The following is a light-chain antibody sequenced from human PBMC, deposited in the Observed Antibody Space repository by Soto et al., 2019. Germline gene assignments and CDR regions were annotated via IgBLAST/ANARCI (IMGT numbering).Light chain of an antibody. J-gene: IGKJ1*01. Sequence: AIQMTQSPSSLSASVGDRVTITCRASQALGNDLSWYQQKPGKAPNLLIYGASSLQTGVPSRFSGSGFGTDFTLTINSLQPEDFATYYCLQDNTWPWAFGPGTRVDIK. CDR3: LQDNTWPWA. CDR1: QALGND. CDR2: GAS. V-gene: IGKV1-6*01.